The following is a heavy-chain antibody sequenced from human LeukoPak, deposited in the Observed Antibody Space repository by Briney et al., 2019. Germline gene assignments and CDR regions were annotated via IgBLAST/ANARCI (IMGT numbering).Heavy chain of an antibody. Sequence: PSETLSLTCTVSGGPISSYYWSWIRQPPGKGLEWIGYIYTSGSTNYNPSLKSRVTISVDTSKNQFSLKLSSVTAADTAVYYCAGSYYDSSGYPPFDYWGQGTLVTVSS. CDR2: IYTSGST. D-gene: IGHD3-22*01. CDR3: AGSYYDSSGYPPFDY. J-gene: IGHJ4*02. V-gene: IGHV4-4*09. CDR1: GGPISSYY.